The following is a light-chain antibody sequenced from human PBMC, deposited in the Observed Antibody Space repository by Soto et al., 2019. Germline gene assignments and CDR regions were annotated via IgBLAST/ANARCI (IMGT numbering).Light chain of an antibody. V-gene: IGLV2-14*01. CDR3: STYTSSNTLDVV. J-gene: IGLJ2*01. CDR2: EVT. Sequence: QSALTQPASVSGSPGQSITISCTGTSNDVGSYNYVSWYQQHPGKAPKLMIFEVTNRPSGVSNRVSGSKSGNTASLTISGLQAEDEATYFCSTYTSSNTLDVVFGGRTKLTVL. CDR1: SNDVGSYNY.